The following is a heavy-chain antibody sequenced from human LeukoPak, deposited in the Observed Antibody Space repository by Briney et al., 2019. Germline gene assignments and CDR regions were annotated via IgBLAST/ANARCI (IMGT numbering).Heavy chain of an antibody. D-gene: IGHD5-18*01. J-gene: IGHJ4*02. CDR2: IYYSGGT. CDR1: GGSMSRFY. CDR3: ARGRTYVGYSYGTGGFLDY. V-gene: IGHV4-59*12. Sequence: PSETLSLTCTVSGGSMSRFYWSWIRQPPGKGLEWIGYIYYSGGTNYNPSLKSRLTISVDTSKNQFSLRLSSVTAADTAVYYCARGRTYVGYSYGTGGFLDYWGQGTLVTVSS.